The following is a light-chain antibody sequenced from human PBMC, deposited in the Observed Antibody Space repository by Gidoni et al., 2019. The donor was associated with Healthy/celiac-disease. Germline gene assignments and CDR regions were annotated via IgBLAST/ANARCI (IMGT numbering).Light chain of an antibody. J-gene: IGKJ1*01. Sequence: DIVMTQSPDSLAVSLGERATINCKSSQSVLYSSNNKNYVAWYQQKPGQPPKLLIYWASTRESGVPDRFSGSGSWTDFTLTISSLQAEDVTVYYCQQYYSTLWTFGQGTKVEIK. CDR3: QQYYSTLWT. V-gene: IGKV4-1*01. CDR1: QSVLYSSNNKNY. CDR2: WAS.